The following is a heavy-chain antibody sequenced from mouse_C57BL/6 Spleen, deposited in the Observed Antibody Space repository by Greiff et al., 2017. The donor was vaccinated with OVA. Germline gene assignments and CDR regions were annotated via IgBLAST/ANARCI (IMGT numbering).Heavy chain of an antibody. J-gene: IGHJ3*01. CDR1: GFTFTDYY. CDR3: ARGNYDYDGALGY. V-gene: IGHV5-16*01. D-gene: IGHD2-4*01. Sequence: EVMLVESEGGLVQPGSSMKLSCTASGFTFTDYYMAWVRQVPEKGLEWVANINYDGSSTYYLDYLKSRFIISRDNAKNMLYLQMSSLKSEDTATYYCARGNYDYDGALGYWGQGTLVTVSA. CDR2: INYDGSST.